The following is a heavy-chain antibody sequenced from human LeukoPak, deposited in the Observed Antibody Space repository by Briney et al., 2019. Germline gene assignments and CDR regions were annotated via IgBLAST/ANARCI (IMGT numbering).Heavy chain of an antibody. J-gene: IGHJ6*04. Sequence: SETLSLTCTVSSGSITTYYWNWIRQSPGKRPEWIGYVFQTGITEYNPSLESRVTMSMDTSKRQFSLSLTSVTTADTARYYCARGPRWRGSGRSYYYGMDVWGNGTTVTVSS. D-gene: IGHD3-10*01. V-gene: IGHV4-59*01. CDR2: VFQTGIT. CDR1: SGSITTYY. CDR3: ARGPRWRGSGRSYYYGMDV.